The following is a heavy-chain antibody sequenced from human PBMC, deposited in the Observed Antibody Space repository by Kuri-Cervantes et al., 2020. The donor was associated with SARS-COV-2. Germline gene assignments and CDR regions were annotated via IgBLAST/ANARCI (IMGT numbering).Heavy chain of an antibody. J-gene: IGHJ6*03. V-gene: IGHV3-64*01. Sequence: GESLKISCAASGFTVSSNYMSWVRQAPGKGLEYVSAISSNGGSTYYANSVKGRFTISRDNSKNTLYLQMGSLRAEDMAVYYCARDQCPWLLYNFGCVGYYYMDVWGKGTTVTVSS. CDR2: ISSNGGST. CDR3: ARDQCPWLLYNFGCVGYYYMDV. CDR1: GFTVSSNY. D-gene: IGHD3-9*01.